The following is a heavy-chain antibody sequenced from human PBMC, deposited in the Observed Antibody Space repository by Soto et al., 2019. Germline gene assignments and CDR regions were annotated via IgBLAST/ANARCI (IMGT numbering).Heavy chain of an antibody. CDR3: ARGDTMIDGQFDY. J-gene: IGHJ4*02. D-gene: IGHD3-22*01. CDR2: IYYGGST. CDR1: GGSISSGDYY. Sequence: QVQLQESGPGLVKPSQTLSLTCTISGGSISSGDYYWSWIRQPPGKGLEWIGYIYYGGSTYYNPSLKSRVTISVDTSKNQFSLKLSSVTAADTAVYYCARGDTMIDGQFDYWGQGTLVTVSS. V-gene: IGHV4-30-4*01.